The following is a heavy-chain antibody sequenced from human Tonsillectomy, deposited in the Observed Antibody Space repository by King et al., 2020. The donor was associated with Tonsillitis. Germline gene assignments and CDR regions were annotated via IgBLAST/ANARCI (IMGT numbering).Heavy chain of an antibody. D-gene: IGHD2-21*02. V-gene: IGHV4-59*01. J-gene: IGHJ3*02. CDR2: IYYRGST. CDR3: ARGPIVVVTANGFDI. Sequence: VQLQESGPGLVKPSETLSLTCTVSGGSISSNYWSWIRQPPGKGLEWIGYIYYRGSTNYNPPPKSRVTISVDTSKNQFSLKLSSVTAADTAVYYCARGPIVVVTANGFDIWGQGTMVTVSS. CDR1: GGSISSNY.